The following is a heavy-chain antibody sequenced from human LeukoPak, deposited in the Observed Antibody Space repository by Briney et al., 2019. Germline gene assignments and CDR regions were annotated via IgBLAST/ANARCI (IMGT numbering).Heavy chain of an antibody. CDR3: ARWGIAAAGTRGSVNRVFDY. J-gene: IGHJ4*02. V-gene: IGHV1-18*01. Sequence: GASVKVSCKASGYTFTSYGISWVRQAPGQGLEWMGWISAYNGNTNYAQKLQGRVTMTTDTSTSTAYMELRSLRSDDPAVYCCARWGIAAAGTRGSVNRVFDYWGQGTLVTVSS. CDR1: GYTFTSYG. D-gene: IGHD6-13*01. CDR2: ISAYNGNT.